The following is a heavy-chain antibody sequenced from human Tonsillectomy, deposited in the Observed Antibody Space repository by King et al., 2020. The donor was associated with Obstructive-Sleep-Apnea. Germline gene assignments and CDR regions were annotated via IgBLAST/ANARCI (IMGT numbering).Heavy chain of an antibody. V-gene: IGHV2-5*01. CDR1: GFSLNTIGGG. CDR2: TYWNYND. CDR3: RYGLSIAAASD. J-gene: IGHJ4*02. D-gene: IGHD6-13*01. Sequence: TFKESGPTVVKSTQTLTLTCDFSGFSLNTIGGGVGWIRQPPGKALGWPAHTYWNYNDRIRPSLRGRLTISKDTPKNQVVLTLTNVDPLDTATYYCRYGLSIAAASDWGQGARVTVSS.